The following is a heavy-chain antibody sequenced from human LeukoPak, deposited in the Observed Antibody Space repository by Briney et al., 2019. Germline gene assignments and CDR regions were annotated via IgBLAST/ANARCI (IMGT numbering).Heavy chain of an antibody. CDR3: ARHVGSSLWSGYYGSSYYYMDV. CDR1: GGSISSSSYY. J-gene: IGHJ6*03. CDR2: IYYSGST. V-gene: IGHV4-39*01. Sequence: KPSETLSLTCAVSGGSISSSSYYWGWIRQPPGKGLEWIGSIYYSGSTYYNPSLKSRVTISVDTSKNQFSLKLSSVTAADTAVYYCARHVGSSLWSGYYGSSYYYMDVWGKGTTVTVSS. D-gene: IGHD3-3*01.